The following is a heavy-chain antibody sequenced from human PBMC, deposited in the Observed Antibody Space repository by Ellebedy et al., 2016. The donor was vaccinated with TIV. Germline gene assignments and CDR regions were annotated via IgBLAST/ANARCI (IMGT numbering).Heavy chain of an antibody. CDR1: GYTFTDYG. J-gene: IGHJ6*02. Sequence: AASVKVSCKASGYTFTDYGVSWVRQAPGHGLEWMGWISAYNGNQNYARKFQGRVTMTTDTTTSTAYMELRSLTSDDTAVYYCARDGNPAPLYYFSMDVWGQGTTVTVSS. V-gene: IGHV1-18*01. CDR3: ARDGNPAPLYYFSMDV. CDR2: ISAYNGNQ. D-gene: IGHD3-16*01.